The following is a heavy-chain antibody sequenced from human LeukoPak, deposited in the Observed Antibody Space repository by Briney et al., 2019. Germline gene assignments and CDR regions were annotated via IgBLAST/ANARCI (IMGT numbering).Heavy chain of an antibody. V-gene: IGHV3-7*04. Sequence: QPGGSLRLSCAASGFTFSSYCMSWVRQAPEKGLEWVANIKQDGSEKYYVDSVKGRFTISRDNAKNSLYLQMNSLRAEDTAVYYCARDKYYESSGYFNYWGQGTLVTVSS. CDR3: ARDKYYESSGYFNY. CDR2: IKQDGSEK. CDR1: GFTFSSYC. D-gene: IGHD3-22*01. J-gene: IGHJ4*02.